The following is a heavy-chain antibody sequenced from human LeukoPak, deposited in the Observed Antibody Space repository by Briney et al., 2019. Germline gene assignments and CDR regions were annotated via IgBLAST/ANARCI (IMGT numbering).Heavy chain of an antibody. CDR2: ISGSGGST. Sequence: GGSLRLSCAASGFTFDDYAMHWVRQAPGKGLEWVAGISGSGGSTYYADSVKGRFTISRDSSKNTMYLQMNSLRAEDTAVYYCAKADGSYKTLIDYWGQGTLVTVSS. V-gene: IGHV3-23*01. CDR1: GFTFDDYA. J-gene: IGHJ4*02. CDR3: AKADGSYKTLIDY. D-gene: IGHD3-10*01.